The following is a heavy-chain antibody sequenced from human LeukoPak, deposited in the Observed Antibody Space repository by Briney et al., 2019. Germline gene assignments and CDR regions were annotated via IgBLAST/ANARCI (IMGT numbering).Heavy chain of an antibody. CDR1: GGSFSGYY. V-gene: IGHV4-34*01. D-gene: IGHD3-22*01. CDR2: INHSGST. CDR3: ARAGAYDSSGYYQYYFDY. J-gene: IGHJ4*02. Sequence: PSETLSLTCAVYGGSFSGYYWSWIRQPPGKGLEWIGEINHSGSTNYNPSLKSRVTISVDTSKNQFSLKLSSVTAADTAVYYCARAGAYDSSGYYQYYFDYWGQGTLVTVSS.